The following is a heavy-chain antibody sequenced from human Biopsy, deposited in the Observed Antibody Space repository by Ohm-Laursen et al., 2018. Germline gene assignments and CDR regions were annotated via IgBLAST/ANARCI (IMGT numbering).Heavy chain of an antibody. CDR1: GGSISGYH. V-gene: IGHV4-59*01. J-gene: IGHJ6*02. Sequence: TLSLTCSVSGGSISGYHWSWIRKSPGKGLEWLGYIYYTGKTTYNPSLESRITISVDTSKNKFSLQLDSMTAADTAVYYCGRVWLWRGYGMDVWGQGTTVTVSS. CDR2: IYYTGKT. CDR3: GRVWLWRGYGMDV. D-gene: IGHD6-19*01.